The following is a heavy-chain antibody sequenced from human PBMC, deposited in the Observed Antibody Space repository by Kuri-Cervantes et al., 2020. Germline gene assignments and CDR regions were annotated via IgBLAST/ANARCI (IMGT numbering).Heavy chain of an antibody. CDR1: GFTFSSYS. V-gene: IGHV3-21*01. CDR2: ISSSSSYI. J-gene: IGHJ4*02. CDR3: AREDCSSTSCYFDY. D-gene: IGHD2-2*01. Sequence: GGSLRLSCAASGFTFSSYSMNWVRQAPGKGLEWVSSISSSSSYIYYADSVKGRFTISRDNAKNSLYLQMNSLRAEDTAVYCCAREDCSSTSCYFDYWGQGTLVTVSS.